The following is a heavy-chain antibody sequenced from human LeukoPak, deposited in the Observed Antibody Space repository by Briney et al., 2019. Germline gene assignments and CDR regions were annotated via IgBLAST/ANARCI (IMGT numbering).Heavy chain of an antibody. Sequence: PTGGSLRLPCVASGVTLSNYAMSWARQAPGKGLEWVSAISGSGGSTYYADSVKGRFTISRDNSKNTLYLQMSSLRAEDTAVYYCAKERQQLAAGYYFDYWGQGTLVTASS. D-gene: IGHD6-13*01. CDR1: GVTLSNYA. CDR2: ISGSGGST. J-gene: IGHJ4*02. V-gene: IGHV3-23*01. CDR3: AKERQQLAAGYYFDY.